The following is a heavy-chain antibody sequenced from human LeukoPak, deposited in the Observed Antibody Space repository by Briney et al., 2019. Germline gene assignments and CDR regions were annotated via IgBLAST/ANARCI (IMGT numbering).Heavy chain of an antibody. Sequence: GGSLRLSCAASGFTFRSYWMHWVRQAPGKGLVWVSRINSDGSSATYADSVKGRFTISRDNVKNTLYLQMNSLRAEDTAVYYCARGAPSGSYYYWGQGTLVTVSS. CDR2: INSDGSSA. CDR3: ARGAPSGSYYY. J-gene: IGHJ4*02. D-gene: IGHD1-26*01. V-gene: IGHV3-74*01. CDR1: GFTFRSYW.